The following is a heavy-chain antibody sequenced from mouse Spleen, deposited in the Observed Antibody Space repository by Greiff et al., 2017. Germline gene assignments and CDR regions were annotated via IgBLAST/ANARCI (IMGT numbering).Heavy chain of an antibody. Sequence: QVQLQQSGPELVKPGASVKMSCKASGYTFTSYWITWVKQRPGQGLEWIGDIYPGSGSTNYNEKFKSKATLTVDTSSSTAYMQLSSLTSEDSAVYYCARIGAYVRKFAYWGQGTLVTVSA. CDR1: GYTFTSYW. V-gene: IGHV1-55*01. D-gene: IGHD1-1*01. J-gene: IGHJ3*01. CDR3: ARIGAYVRKFAY. CDR2: IYPGSGST.